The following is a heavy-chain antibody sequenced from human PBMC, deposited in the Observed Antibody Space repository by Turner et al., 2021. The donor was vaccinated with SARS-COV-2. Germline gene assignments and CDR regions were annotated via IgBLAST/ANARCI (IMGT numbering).Heavy chain of an antibody. D-gene: IGHD2-2*01. J-gene: IGHJ6*02. CDR1: GCTFSSYS. CDR3: ARDHRPVVVPAAKRAGSYYYGMDV. Sequence: EVQLVESGGGLVKPGGSLRLSCAASGCTFSSYSMHWVRQAAGNGLEWVSSISSSSSYIYYADSVKGRFTISRDNAKNSLYLQMNSLRAEDTAVYYCARDHRPVVVPAAKRAGSYYYGMDVWGQGTTVTVSS. V-gene: IGHV3-21*01. CDR2: ISSSSSYI.